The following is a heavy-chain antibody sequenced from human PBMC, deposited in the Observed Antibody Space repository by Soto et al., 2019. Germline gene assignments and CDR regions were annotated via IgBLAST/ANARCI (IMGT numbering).Heavy chain of an antibody. J-gene: IGHJ5*02. D-gene: IGHD6-19*01. Sequence: QVTLKESGPVLVKPTETLTLTCTVSGFSLSNARMGVSWIRQPPGKALEWLAHIFSNDEKSYSTSLKSRLTISKDTSKIQVVLTMTNMDPVDTATYYCARITRGIAVAGGKNWFDPWGQGTLVTVSS. V-gene: IGHV2-26*01. CDR3: ARITRGIAVAGGKNWFDP. CDR2: IFSNDEK. CDR1: GFSLSNARMG.